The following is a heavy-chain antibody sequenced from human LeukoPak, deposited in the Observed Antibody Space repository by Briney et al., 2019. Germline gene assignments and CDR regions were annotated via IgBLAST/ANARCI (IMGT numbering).Heavy chain of an antibody. CDR3: ARIGHEDYYFDY. J-gene: IGHJ4*02. CDR1: GGSISSYY. V-gene: IGHV4-59*01. CDR2: IYYSGST. Sequence: SETLSLTCTVSGGSISSYYWSWIRQPPGKGLEWIGYIYYSGSTNYNPSLKSRVTISVDTPKNQFSLKLSSVTAADTPVYYCARIGHEDYYFDYWGQGTLVTVSS.